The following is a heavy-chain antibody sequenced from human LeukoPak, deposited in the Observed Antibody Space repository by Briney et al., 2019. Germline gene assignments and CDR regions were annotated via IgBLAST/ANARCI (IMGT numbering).Heavy chain of an antibody. CDR2: ISSSGSTI. V-gene: IGHV3-48*03. CDR1: GFTFSSYE. Sequence: GGSLRLSCAAAGFTFSSYEMNWVRQALGKGLEWVSYISSSGSTIYYADSVKGRFTISRDNAKNSLYLQMNSLRVEDTAVYYCARDRLLEDREYNYYYYMDVWGKGTTVTVSS. J-gene: IGHJ6*03. D-gene: IGHD3-3*01. CDR3: ARDRLLEDREYNYYYYMDV.